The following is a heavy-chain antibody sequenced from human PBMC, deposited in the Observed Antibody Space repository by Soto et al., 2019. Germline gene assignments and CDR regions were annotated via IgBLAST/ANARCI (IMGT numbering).Heavy chain of an antibody. Sequence: DVQLLESGGGLVQPEGSLRLSCAASGFTFNSYAMGWVCQGPGKGLEWGAVVSIGGSTHYADSVRGRFTISRDNSKNTLSLQMNSLTAEDTAVYFCAKRRGAGGHFDYWGQGALVTVSS. D-gene: IGHD2-15*01. CDR2: VSIGGST. CDR1: GFTFNSYA. CDR3: AKRRGAGGHFDY. J-gene: IGHJ4*02. V-gene: IGHV3-23*01.